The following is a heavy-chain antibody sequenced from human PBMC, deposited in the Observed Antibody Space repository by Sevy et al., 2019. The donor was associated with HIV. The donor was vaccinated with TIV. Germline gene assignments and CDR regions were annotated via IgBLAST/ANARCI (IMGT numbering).Heavy chain of an antibody. V-gene: IGHV1-2*02. CDR3: ARSGYYYGFDY. Sequence: ASVKVSCKASGHTFTAYYMYWVRQAPGQGLEWMGWINTNSGATKYAQKFQDRVTMTSDTSISTVYMDLSRLRSDDTAVYFCARSGYYYGFDYWGQGTLVTVSS. J-gene: IGHJ4*02. CDR1: GHTFTAYY. CDR2: INTNSGAT. D-gene: IGHD3-22*01.